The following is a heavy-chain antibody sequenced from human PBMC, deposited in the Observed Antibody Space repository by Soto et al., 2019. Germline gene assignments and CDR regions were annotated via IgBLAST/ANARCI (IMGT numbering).Heavy chain of an antibody. CDR2: INPVGST. V-gene: IGHV4-34*01. Sequence: SETLSLTCAVFGGSFSGYYWSWIRQPPGKGLEWIGEINPVGSTNYNPSLKSRITISLGTSNNQFSLKLYSVTAADTAVYYCARGGGSYGRAFDIWGQGTLVTVSS. CDR3: ARGGGSYGRAFDI. D-gene: IGHD1-26*01. J-gene: IGHJ3*02. CDR1: GGSFSGYY.